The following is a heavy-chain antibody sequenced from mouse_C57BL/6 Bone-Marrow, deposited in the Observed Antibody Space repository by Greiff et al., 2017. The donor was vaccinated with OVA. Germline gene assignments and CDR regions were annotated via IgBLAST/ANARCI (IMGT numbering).Heavy chain of an antibody. J-gene: IGHJ4*01. V-gene: IGHV1-15*01. CDR2: IDPETGGT. CDR1: GYTFTDYE. D-gene: IGHD2-5*01. Sequence: QVQLQQSGAELVRPGASVTLSCKASGYTFTDYEMHWVKQTPVHGLEWIGAIDPETGGTAYNQKFKGKAILTADKSSSTAYMALRSLTSEDSAVYYCTRGYSNYYAMDYGGQGTAVTVTS. CDR3: TRGYSNYYAMDY.